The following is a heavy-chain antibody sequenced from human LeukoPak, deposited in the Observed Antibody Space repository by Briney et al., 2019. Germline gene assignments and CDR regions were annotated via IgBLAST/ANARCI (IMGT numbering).Heavy chain of an antibody. CDR1: GFTFSNAW. CDR3: AKLGPYYDFWSGPPRPYYYYYYGMDV. Sequence: PGGSLRLSCAASGFTFSNAWMTWVRQAPGKGLEWVGRIKSKTDGGAADYAAPVKGRFTISRDDSKNTLYLQMNSLRAEDTAVYYCAKLGPYYDFWSGPPRPYYYYYYGMDVWGQGTTVTVSS. CDR2: IKSKTDGGAA. V-gene: IGHV3-15*01. D-gene: IGHD3-3*01. J-gene: IGHJ6*02.